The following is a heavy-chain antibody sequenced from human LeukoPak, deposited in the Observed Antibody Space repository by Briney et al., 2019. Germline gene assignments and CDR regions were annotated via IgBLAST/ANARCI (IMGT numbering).Heavy chain of an antibody. CDR3: ARSYWYDSRGYSSELDY. V-gene: IGHV5-51*01. Sequence: GESLKISCKGSEYSFTTYWIGWVRQMPGKGLEWMGIIYPDDSDTRYSPSFQGQVTISVDKSISTAYLQWSSLKASDTAMYYCARSYWYDSRGYSSELDYWGQGTPVTVSS. D-gene: IGHD3-22*01. CDR1: EYSFTTYW. J-gene: IGHJ4*02. CDR2: IYPDDSDT.